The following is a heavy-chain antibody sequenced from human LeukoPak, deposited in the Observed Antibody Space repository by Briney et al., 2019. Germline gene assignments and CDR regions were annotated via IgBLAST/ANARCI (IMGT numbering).Heavy chain of an antibody. CDR2: IYYSGST. J-gene: IGHJ4*02. CDR1: GGSISSSSYY. D-gene: IGHD1-20*01. CDR3: ARLYNWMDYFDY. Sequence: PSETLSLTCTVSGGSISSSSYYWGWIRQPPGKGLEWIGYIYYSGSTNYNPSLKSRVTISVDTSKNQFSLKLSSVTAADTAVYYCARLYNWMDYFDYWGQGTLVTVSS. V-gene: IGHV4-61*05.